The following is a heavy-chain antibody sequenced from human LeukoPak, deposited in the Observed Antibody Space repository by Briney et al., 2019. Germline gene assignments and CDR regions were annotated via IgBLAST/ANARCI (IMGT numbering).Heavy chain of an antibody. CDR3: ARDRFGGGFDY. CDR2: ISSSGGTI. CDR1: GFTFSSYE. V-gene: IGHV3-48*03. J-gene: IGHJ4*02. D-gene: IGHD2-15*01. Sequence: PGGSLRLSCAASGFTFSSYEMIWVRQAPGKGLEWVSYISSSGGTIYYADSVKGRFTFSRDNAKNSLYLQMNSLRAEDTAVYYCARDRFGGGFDYWGQGTLVTVSS.